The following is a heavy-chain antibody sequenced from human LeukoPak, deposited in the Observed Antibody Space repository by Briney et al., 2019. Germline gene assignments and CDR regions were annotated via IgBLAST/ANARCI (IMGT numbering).Heavy chain of an antibody. CDR2: IYTSGST. J-gene: IGHJ5*02. CDR3: ARENSGYYDFWSGYSQNWFDP. D-gene: IGHD3-3*01. Sequence: SETLSLTCTVSGGSISGYYWSWIRQPAGKGLEWIGRIYTSGSTNYNPSLKSRVTMSVDTSKNQFSLKLSSVTAADTAVYYCARENSGYYDFWSGYSQNWFDPWGQGTLVTVSS. CDR1: GGSISGYY. V-gene: IGHV4-4*07.